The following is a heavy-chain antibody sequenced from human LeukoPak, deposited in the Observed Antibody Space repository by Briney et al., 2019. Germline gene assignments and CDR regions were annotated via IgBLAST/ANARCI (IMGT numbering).Heavy chain of an antibody. CDR3: ARLGGDSSGYYPIWYFDL. J-gene: IGHJ2*01. D-gene: IGHD3-22*01. Sequence: PGGSLRLSCAASEFTFSSYAMHWVRQAPGKGLEWVAVISYDGSNKYYADSVKGRFTISRDNSKNTLYLQMNSLRAEDTAVYYCARLGGDSSGYYPIWYFDLWGRGTLVTVSS. V-gene: IGHV3-30-3*01. CDR2: ISYDGSNK. CDR1: EFTFSSYA.